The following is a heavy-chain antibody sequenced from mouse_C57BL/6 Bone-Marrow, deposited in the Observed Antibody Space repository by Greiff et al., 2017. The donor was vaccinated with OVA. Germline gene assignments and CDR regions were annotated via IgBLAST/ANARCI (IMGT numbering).Heavy chain of an antibody. CDR2: IWSGGST. V-gene: IGHV2-2*01. J-gene: IGHJ3*01. Sequence: VQLQESGPGLVQPSQSLSITCTVSGFSLTSYGVHWVRQSPGKGLEWLGVIWSGGSTDYNAAFISRLSISKDNSKSQVFFKMNSLQADDTAIYYCARNGNYPFAYWGQGTLVTVSA. CDR1: GFSLTSYG. CDR3: ARNGNYPFAY. D-gene: IGHD2-1*01.